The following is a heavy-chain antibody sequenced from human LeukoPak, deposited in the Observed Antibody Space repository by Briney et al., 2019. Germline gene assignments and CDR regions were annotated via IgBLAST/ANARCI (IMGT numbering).Heavy chain of an antibody. CDR2: IIPIFGTA. CDR3: ARDYVRVGAKGAFDI. CDR1: GGNFSSYA. Sequence: GASVKVSCKASGGNFSSYAISWVRQAPGQGLEWMGRIIPIFGTANYAQKFQGRVTIATDESTSTAYMELSSLRSEDTAVYYCARDYVRVGAKGAFDIWGQGTMVTVSS. V-gene: IGHV1-69*05. J-gene: IGHJ3*02. D-gene: IGHD1-26*01.